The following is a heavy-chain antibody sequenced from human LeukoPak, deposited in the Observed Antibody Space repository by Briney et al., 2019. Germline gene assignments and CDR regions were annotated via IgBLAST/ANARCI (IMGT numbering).Heavy chain of an antibody. Sequence: ASVKVSCKASGYTFTGYYMHWVRQAPGQGLEWMGWINPNSGGTNYAQKFQSRVTMTRDTSISTAYMELSRLRSDDTAVYYCARDLAYSSSWLDYFDYWGQGTLVTVSS. V-gene: IGHV1-2*02. CDR1: GYTFTGYY. J-gene: IGHJ4*02. CDR3: ARDLAYSSSWLDYFDY. CDR2: INPNSGGT. D-gene: IGHD6-13*01.